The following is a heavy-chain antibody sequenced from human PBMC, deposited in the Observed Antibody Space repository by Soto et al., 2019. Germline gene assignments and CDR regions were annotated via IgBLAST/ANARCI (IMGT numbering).Heavy chain of an antibody. CDR1: GFTFSDYY. CDR2: ISSSGSTI. CDR3: ARGRSCSSTSCYGGDYYYYYYMDV. V-gene: IGHV3-11*01. D-gene: IGHD2-2*01. Sequence: QVQLVESGGGLVKPGGSLRLSCAASGFTFSDYYMSWIRQAPGKGLEWVSYISSSGSTIYYADSVKGRFTISRDNAKKSLYLQMNSLRAEDTAVYYCARGRSCSSTSCYGGDYYYYYYMDVWGKGTTVTVSS. J-gene: IGHJ6*03.